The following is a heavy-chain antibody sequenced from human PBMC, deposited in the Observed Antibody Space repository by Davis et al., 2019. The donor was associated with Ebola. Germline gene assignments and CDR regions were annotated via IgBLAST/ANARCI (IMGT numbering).Heavy chain of an antibody. D-gene: IGHD1-20*01. J-gene: IGHJ6*03. CDR1: EFTFSTYG. CDR2: ISYDGSDK. Sequence: GESLKISCAASEFTFSTYGVHWVRQAPGKGLEWVAVISYDGSDKYYADSVKGRFTISRDNSKNTLYLQMNSLRAEDTAVYYCAKCITTKQYYYYMDVWGKGTTVTVSS. CDR3: AKCITTKQYYYYMDV. V-gene: IGHV3-30*18.